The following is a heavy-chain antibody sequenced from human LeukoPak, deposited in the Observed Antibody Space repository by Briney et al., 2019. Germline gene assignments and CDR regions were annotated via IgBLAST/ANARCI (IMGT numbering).Heavy chain of an antibody. J-gene: IGHJ4*02. D-gene: IGHD2-15*01. Sequence: GGSLRLSCAASGFTFSSHSMNWVRQAPGKGLEWVSSISSSSSYIYYADSVKGRFTISRDNAKNSLYLQMNSLRAEDTAVYYCARVGGYCSGGSCYFFDYWGQGTLVTVSS. V-gene: IGHV3-21*01. CDR3: ARVGGYCSGGSCYFFDY. CDR1: GFTFSSHS. CDR2: ISSSSSYI.